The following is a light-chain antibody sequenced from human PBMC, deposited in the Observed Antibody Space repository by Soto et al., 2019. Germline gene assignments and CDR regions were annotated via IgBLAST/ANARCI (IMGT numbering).Light chain of an antibody. CDR1: QSVLYSSNNKNY. Sequence: DIVMTQSPDSLAVSLGERATINCKSSQSVLYSSNNKNYLAWYQQKPGQPPKLLIDWASTRESGVPDRFSGSGSETDFTLTISSLQADDVALYYCQQYYSTLSLTFGGGTKMEIK. V-gene: IGKV4-1*01. J-gene: IGKJ4*01. CDR3: QQYYSTLSLT. CDR2: WAS.